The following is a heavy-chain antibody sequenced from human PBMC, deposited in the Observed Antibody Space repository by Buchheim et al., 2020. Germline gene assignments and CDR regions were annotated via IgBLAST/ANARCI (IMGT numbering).Heavy chain of an antibody. V-gene: IGHV3-30*18. J-gene: IGHJ6*02. CDR3: AKDQYGMDV. Sequence: QVQLVESGGGVVQPGRSLRLSCAASGFTFSSYGMHWVRQAPGKGLEWVAVISYDGSNKYYADSVKGRFTISRDNSKNTLYLQMNSLRAEDTAVYYCAKDQYGMDVWGQGTT. CDR2: ISYDGSNK. CDR1: GFTFSSYG.